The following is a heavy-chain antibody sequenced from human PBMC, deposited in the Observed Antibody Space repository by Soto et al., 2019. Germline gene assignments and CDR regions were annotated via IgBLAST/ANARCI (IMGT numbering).Heavy chain of an antibody. Sequence: QVQLQESGPGLVKPSQTLSLTCPVSGGSISSGGYYWSWIRQHPGKGLEWIGYIYYSGSTYYNPSLKSRVTISVDTSKNQFSLKLSSVTAADTAVYYCARGYYDFWSGSATGYFDSWGQGTLVTVSS. D-gene: IGHD3-3*01. CDR2: IYYSGST. J-gene: IGHJ4*02. CDR1: GGSISSGGYY. V-gene: IGHV4-31*03. CDR3: ARGYYDFWSGSATGYFDS.